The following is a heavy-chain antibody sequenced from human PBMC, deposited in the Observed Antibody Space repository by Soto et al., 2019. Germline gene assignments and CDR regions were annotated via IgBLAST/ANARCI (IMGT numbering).Heavy chain of an antibody. Sequence: QVQLVQSGAEVKKPGASVKVSCKASGYTFTSYYMHWVRQAPGQGLEWMGIINPSGGSTSYAQKFQCRVTMTRDTATSTVYMELSSLRSEDTAVYYWARGAGGGYADIWGQGTMVTVSS. D-gene: IGHD3-22*01. CDR2: INPSGGST. J-gene: IGHJ3*02. CDR1: GYTFTSYY. CDR3: ARGAGGGYADI. V-gene: IGHV1-46*01.